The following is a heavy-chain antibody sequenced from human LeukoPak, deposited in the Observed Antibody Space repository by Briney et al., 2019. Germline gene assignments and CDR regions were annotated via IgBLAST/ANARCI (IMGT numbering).Heavy chain of an antibody. CDR2: TNPSGGST. V-gene: IGHV1-46*01. CDR3: AREGGYCSSTSCSNFDY. J-gene: IGHJ4*02. D-gene: IGHD2-2*01. CDR1: GYTFTSYY. Sequence: GASVKVSCKASGYTFTSYYMHWVRQAPGQGLEWMGITNPSGGSTSYAQKFQGRVTMTRDTSTSTVYMELSSLRSEDTAVYYCAREGGYCSSTSCSNFDYWGQGTLVTVSS.